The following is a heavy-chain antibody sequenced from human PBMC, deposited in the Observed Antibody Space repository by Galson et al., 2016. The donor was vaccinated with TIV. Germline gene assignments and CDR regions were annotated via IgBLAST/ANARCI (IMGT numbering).Heavy chain of an antibody. V-gene: IGHV4-34*01. CDR2: INHFRSS. CDR3: SRHGPWSFYFDF. CDR1: GGSVSGYY. J-gene: IGHJ4*02. D-gene: IGHD3-16*02. Sequence: SETLSLTCGVYGGSVSGYYWGWFRQPPGKGLEWIGEINHFRSSNYNPSLKTRLPISVDTSKNQISLKLSSVTAADTVIYFCSRHGPWSFYFDFWGQGTLVTVSS.